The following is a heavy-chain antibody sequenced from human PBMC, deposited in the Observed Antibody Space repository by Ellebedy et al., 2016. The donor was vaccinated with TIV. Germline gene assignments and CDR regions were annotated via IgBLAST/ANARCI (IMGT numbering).Heavy chain of an antibody. CDR1: GGSFSGYY. CDR3: ARVVPNYYDSRLEYFQH. Sequence: SETLSLXXAVYGGSFSGYYWSWIRQPPGKGLEWIGEINHSGSTNYNPSLKSRVTISVDTSKNQFSLKLSSVTAADTAVYYCARVVPNYYDSRLEYFQHWGQGTLVTVSS. D-gene: IGHD3-22*01. V-gene: IGHV4-34*01. CDR2: INHSGST. J-gene: IGHJ1*01.